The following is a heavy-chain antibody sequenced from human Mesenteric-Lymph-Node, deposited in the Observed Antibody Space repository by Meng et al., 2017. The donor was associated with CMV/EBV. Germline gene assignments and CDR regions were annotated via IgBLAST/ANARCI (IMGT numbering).Heavy chain of an antibody. CDR2: IHPGDSHT. CDR1: GYSFTSYS. D-gene: IGHD3-22*01. J-gene: IGHJ4*02. Sequence: KGSGYSFTSYSIGWVRQMPGKGLEWMGIIHPGDSHTRYSPSFEGQVTISADRSISAAYLQWSSLKASDTAIYYCARRKGSDYYYFDFWGQGTLVTVSS. V-gene: IGHV5-51*01. CDR3: ARRKGSDYYYFDF.